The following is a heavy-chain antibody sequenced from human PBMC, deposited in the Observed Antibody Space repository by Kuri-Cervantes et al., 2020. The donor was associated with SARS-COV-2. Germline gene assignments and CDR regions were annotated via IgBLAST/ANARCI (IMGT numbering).Heavy chain of an antibody. CDR1: GFTFSSCA. Sequence: GESLKISCAASGFTFSSCAMSWVRQAPGRGLEWVSGISAGGHSTYYADSVKGRFTISRDNSKNALYLQMNSLRAEDTAVYYCAKDLYGFWSGTDYWGQGILVIVSS. V-gene: IGHV3-23*01. J-gene: IGHJ4*02. CDR2: ISAGGHST. D-gene: IGHD3-3*01. CDR3: AKDLYGFWSGTDY.